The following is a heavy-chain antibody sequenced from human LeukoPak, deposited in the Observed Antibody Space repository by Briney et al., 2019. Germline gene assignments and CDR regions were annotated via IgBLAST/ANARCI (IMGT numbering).Heavy chain of an antibody. J-gene: IGHJ6*04. CDR1: GGSVSSGSYY. D-gene: IGHD2-15*01. V-gene: IGHV4-61*01. CDR2: IYYSGST. Sequence: SETPSLTCTVSGGSVSSGSYYWSWIRQPPGKGLEWIGYIYYSGSTNYNPSLKSRVTISVDTSKNQFSLKLSSVTAADTAVYYCARDRFPTRYCSGGSCYSSYYYYGMDVWGKGTTVTVSS. CDR3: ARDRFPTRYCSGGSCYSSYYYYGMDV.